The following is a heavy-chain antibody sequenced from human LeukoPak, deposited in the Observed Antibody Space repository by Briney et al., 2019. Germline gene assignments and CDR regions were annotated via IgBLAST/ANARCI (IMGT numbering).Heavy chain of an antibody. CDR3: ATALRLGELSLRP. D-gene: IGHD3-16*02. CDR2: IIPIFGTA. Sequence: ASVKVSCKASGGTFSSYAISWVRQAPGQGLEWMGGIIPIFGTANYAQKFQGRVTITADESTSTAYMELSSLRSEDTAVYYCATALRLGELSLRPWGQGTLVTVSS. CDR1: GGTFSSYA. V-gene: IGHV1-69*13. J-gene: IGHJ5*02.